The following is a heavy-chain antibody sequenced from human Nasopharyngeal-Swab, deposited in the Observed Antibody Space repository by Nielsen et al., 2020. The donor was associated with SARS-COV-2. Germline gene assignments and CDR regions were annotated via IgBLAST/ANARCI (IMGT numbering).Heavy chain of an antibody. CDR1: GFTVSSNY. CDR2: IYSGGST. V-gene: IGHV3-53*01. J-gene: IGHJ4*02. Sequence: GGSLRLSCAASGFTVSSNYMSWVRQAPGKGLEWVSVIYSGGSTYYADSVKGRFTISRDNSKNTLYLQMDSLRAEDTAVYYCARVGAAAGTPFDYWGQGTLVTVSS. CDR3: ARVGAAAGTPFDY. D-gene: IGHD6-13*01.